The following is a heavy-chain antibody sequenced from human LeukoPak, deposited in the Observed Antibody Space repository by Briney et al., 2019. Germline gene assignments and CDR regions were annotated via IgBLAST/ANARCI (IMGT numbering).Heavy chain of an antibody. CDR3: ARDILTGYYLDY. V-gene: IGHV4-34*01. Sequence: SETLALTCAVYGGAFSGYYGSWIRQPPGKGLEWIGQINHSGSTNYNPSLKSRVTISVDTSKNEFSLKLSSVTAADKAVYYCARDILTGYYLDYWGQGTLVTVSS. CDR2: INHSGST. D-gene: IGHD3-9*01. J-gene: IGHJ4*02. CDR1: GGAFSGYY.